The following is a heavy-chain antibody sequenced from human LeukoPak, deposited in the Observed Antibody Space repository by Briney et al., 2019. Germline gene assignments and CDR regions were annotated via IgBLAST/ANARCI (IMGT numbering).Heavy chain of an antibody. D-gene: IGHD2-2*01. J-gene: IGHJ5*02. V-gene: IGHV1-2*02. CDR3: ARDLYCSSTSCSNWFDP. CDR1: GYTFTSYY. Sequence: ASVKVSCKASGYTFTSYYMHWVRQAPGQGFEWMGWINPNSGGTNYAQKFQGRVTMTRDTSISTAYMELSRLRSDDTAVYYCARDLYCSSTSCSNWFDPWGQGTLVTVSS. CDR2: INPNSGGT.